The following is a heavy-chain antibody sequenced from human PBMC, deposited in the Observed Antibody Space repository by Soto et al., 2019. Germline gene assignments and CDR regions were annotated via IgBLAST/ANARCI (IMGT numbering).Heavy chain of an antibody. CDR3: ASADSCRDVFDI. V-gene: IGHV4-31*03. Sequence: SETLSLTCTVSGGSISSGGYYWSWIRQHPGKGLEWIGYIYYSGSTYYNPSLKSRVTISVDTSKTQFSLKLSSVTAADTAVYYCASADSCRDVFDIWGQGTMVIGSS. CDR1: GGSISSGGYY. J-gene: IGHJ3*02. D-gene: IGHD2-2*01. CDR2: IYYSGST.